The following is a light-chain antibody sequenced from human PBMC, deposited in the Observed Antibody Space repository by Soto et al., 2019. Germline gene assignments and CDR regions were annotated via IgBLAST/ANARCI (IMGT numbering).Light chain of an antibody. V-gene: IGKV1-9*01. Sequence: IQLTQSPSFMSAMTGDRVTITCRASQGIRSYLAWYQQSPGRAPKLLIYAASTLQSEVPSRFSGSGSGTEFTLTISSLQPEDFATYYCQQLNTFPITFGQGTRLEIK. CDR2: AAS. J-gene: IGKJ5*01. CDR1: QGIRSY. CDR3: QQLNTFPIT.